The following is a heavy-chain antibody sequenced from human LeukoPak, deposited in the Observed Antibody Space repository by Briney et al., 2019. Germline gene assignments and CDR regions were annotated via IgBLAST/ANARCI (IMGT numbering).Heavy chain of an antibody. D-gene: IGHD4-17*01. J-gene: IGHJ4*02. Sequence: KPSETLSLTCIVSGGSISRYYWNWIRQPPGKGLEWIGYIYYSGSTNYNPSLKSRVTISIDTSKNQLSLKLSSVTAADTAVYYCARRSTTVTRNSRFQFDYWGQGTLVTVSS. V-gene: IGHV4-59*12. CDR3: ARRSTTVTRNSRFQFDY. CDR1: GGSISRYY. CDR2: IYYSGST.